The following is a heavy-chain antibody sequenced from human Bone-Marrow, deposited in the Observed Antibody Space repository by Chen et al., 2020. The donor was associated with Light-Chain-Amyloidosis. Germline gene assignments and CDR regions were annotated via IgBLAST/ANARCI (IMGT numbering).Heavy chain of an antibody. CDR3: TREASSDDGFDF. V-gene: IGHV3-74*01. CDR2: INYDGSSL. Sequence: EVQLVESGGGLVQPGGSLRLSCAASGFTLSSHWMHWVRQGPGKGLVWVARINYDGSSLNYADSVTGRFVISRDNAKNTLYLQMNSLGVDDTAFYYCTREASSDDGFDFWGQGTVVTVSS. D-gene: IGHD6-19*01. CDR1: GFTLSSHW. J-gene: IGHJ3*01.